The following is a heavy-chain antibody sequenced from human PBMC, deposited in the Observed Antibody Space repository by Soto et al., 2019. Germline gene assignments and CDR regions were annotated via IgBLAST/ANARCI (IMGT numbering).Heavy chain of an antibody. Sequence: EVQLVESGGNLVKPGGSLRLSCAVSGFTFNNAWMNWVRQAPGKGLEWVGRIKSKTDGGATDYAAPVKGRFTISRDDSRDTLYRQMDSLKTEDTAVYYCTTTLYYYDNGGDTWLGYWGRGTLVTVSS. D-gene: IGHD3-22*01. CDR3: TTTLYYYDNGGDTWLGY. V-gene: IGHV3-15*07. J-gene: IGHJ4*02. CDR2: IKSKTDGGAT. CDR1: GFTFNNAW.